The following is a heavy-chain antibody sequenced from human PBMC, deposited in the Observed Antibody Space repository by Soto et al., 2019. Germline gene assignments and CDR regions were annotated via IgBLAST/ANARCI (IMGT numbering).Heavy chain of an antibody. D-gene: IGHD3-10*01. J-gene: IGHJ4*02. V-gene: IGHV4-59*01. Sequence: SETLSLTCTVSGGSISSYYWSWIRQPPGKGLEWIGYIYYSGSTNYNPSLKSRVTISVDTSKNQFSLKLSSVTAADTAVYYCARYGSGSYPPYFDYWGQGTLVTVSS. CDR2: IYYSGST. CDR1: GGSISSYY. CDR3: ARYGSGSYPPYFDY.